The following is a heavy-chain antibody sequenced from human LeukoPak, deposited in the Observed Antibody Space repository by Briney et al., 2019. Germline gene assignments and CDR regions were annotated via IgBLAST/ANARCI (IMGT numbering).Heavy chain of an antibody. D-gene: IGHD1-26*01. CDR1: GGPISSYL. J-gene: IGHJ3*02. CDR2: IYYTGST. CDR3: ARGYSRHYSAFDI. V-gene: IGHV4-59*01. Sequence: SETLPHMRTVSGGPISSYLWSWIRQPPGKGLEWIGYIYYTGSTNYNPSLKSRVTISVDTSKNHFSLKLTSVTAADAAVYYCARGYSRHYSAFDIWGHGETLTLSS.